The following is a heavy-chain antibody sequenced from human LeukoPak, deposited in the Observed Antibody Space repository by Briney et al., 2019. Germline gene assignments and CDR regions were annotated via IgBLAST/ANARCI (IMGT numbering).Heavy chain of an antibody. D-gene: IGHD3-10*01. V-gene: IGHV3-30*18. Sequence: GGSLRLSCAASGFTFSSYGMHWVRQAPGKGLEWVAVISYDGSNKYYADSVKGRFTISRDNSKNTLYLQMNSLRAEDTAVYYCAKARQPMVRGVIPGYFDYWGQGTLVTVSS. CDR2: ISYDGSNK. CDR1: GFTFSSYG. J-gene: IGHJ4*02. CDR3: AKARQPMVRGVIPGYFDY.